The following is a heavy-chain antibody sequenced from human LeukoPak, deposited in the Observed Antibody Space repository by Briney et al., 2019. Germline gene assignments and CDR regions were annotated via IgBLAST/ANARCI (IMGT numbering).Heavy chain of an antibody. CDR2: INHSGST. CDR3: ARATGIAAAGRANWFDP. J-gene: IGHJ5*02. Sequence: SETLSLTCAVYGGSFSGYYWSWIRQPPGKGLEWIGEINHSGSTNYNPSLKSRVTISVDTSKNQFSLKLSSVTAADTAVYYCARATGIAAAGRANWFDPWGQGTLVTVSS. D-gene: IGHD6-13*01. V-gene: IGHV4-34*01. CDR1: GGSFSGYY.